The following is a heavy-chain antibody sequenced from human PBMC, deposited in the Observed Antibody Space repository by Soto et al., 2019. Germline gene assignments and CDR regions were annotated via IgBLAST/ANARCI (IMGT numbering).Heavy chain of an antibody. D-gene: IGHD2-15*01. CDR2: IYYSGST. Sequence: SETLSLTCTVSGGSISSGGYYWSWIRQHPGKGLEWIGYIYYSGSTYYNPSLKSRVTISVDTSKNQFSLKLSSVTAADTAVYYCAIVRDGSCPIGPWGQGTLVTVSS. J-gene: IGHJ5*02. CDR1: GGSISSGGYY. CDR3: AIVRDGSCPIGP. V-gene: IGHV4-31*03.